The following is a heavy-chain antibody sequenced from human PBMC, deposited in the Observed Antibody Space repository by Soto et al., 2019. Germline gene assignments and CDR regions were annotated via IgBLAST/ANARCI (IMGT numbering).Heavy chain of an antibody. CDR3: AKDGVFGVVIIANCFDP. CDR1: GFTFSSYA. CDR2: ISGSGGST. V-gene: IGHV3-23*01. D-gene: IGHD3-3*01. Sequence: GVLRLSCAASGFTFSSYAMSWVRQAPGKGLEWVSAISGSGGSTYYADSVKGRFTISRDNSKNTLYLQMNSLRAEDTAVYYCAKDGVFGVVIIANCFDPWGQGTLVTVSS. J-gene: IGHJ5*02.